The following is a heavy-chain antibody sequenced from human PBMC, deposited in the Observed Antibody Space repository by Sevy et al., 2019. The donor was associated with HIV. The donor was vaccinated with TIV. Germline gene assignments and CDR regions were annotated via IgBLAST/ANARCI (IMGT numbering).Heavy chain of an antibody. CDR1: GFTLSNCN. D-gene: IGHD1-26*01. CDR3: AKDPWDTTSLSRALDF. CDR2: IRSGDDTI. J-gene: IGHJ4*02. Sequence: GGSLRLSCAASGFTLSNCNMNWVRQAPGKGLEWISYIRSGDDTIYYAQSVKGRFTFFRDNAKNSLYLQMDRLTDEATAVYYCAKDPWDTTSLSRALDFWGQGTLVTVSS. V-gene: IGHV3-48*02.